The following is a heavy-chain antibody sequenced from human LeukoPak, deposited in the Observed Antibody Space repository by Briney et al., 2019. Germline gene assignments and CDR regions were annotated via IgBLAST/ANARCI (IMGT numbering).Heavy chain of an antibody. CDR3: ARDLEYYGSGSYGMDV. J-gene: IGHJ6*02. CDR2: IYYSGST. D-gene: IGHD3-10*01. Sequence: PSETLSLTCTVSGGSISSYYWSWIRQPPGKGLEWIGYIYYSGSTNYNPSHKSRVTISVDTSKNQFSLKLSSVTAADTAVYYCARDLEYYGSGSYGMDVWGQGTTVTVSS. CDR1: GGSISSYY. V-gene: IGHV4-59*01.